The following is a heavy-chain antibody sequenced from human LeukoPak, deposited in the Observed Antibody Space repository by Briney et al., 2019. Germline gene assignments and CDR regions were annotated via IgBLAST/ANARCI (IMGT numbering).Heavy chain of an antibody. J-gene: IGHJ4*02. Sequence: SETLSLTCTVCGGSISSYYWSWIRQPPGKGLEWIGYIYYSGSTNYNPSLKSRVTISVDTSKNQFSLKLSSVTAADTAVYYCATGEFMVRGVIIAYYFDYWGQGTLVTVSS. D-gene: IGHD3-10*01. V-gene: IGHV4-59*01. CDR3: ATGEFMVRGVIIAYYFDY. CDR1: GGSISSYY. CDR2: IYYSGST.